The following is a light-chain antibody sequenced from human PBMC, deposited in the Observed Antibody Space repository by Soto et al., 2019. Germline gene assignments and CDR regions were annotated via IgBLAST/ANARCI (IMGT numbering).Light chain of an antibody. CDR1: QSISSW. CDR3: QQYTRYLYT. J-gene: IGKJ2*01. CDR2: QAS. Sequence: DIQMTQSPSTLSASVGDRVTITCRASQSISSWLAWYQQKPGKAPKLLIYQASSLESGVPSRFSGSGSGTEFTITISRLQPDDFATYYCQQYTRYLYTFGTWTKREIK. V-gene: IGKV1-5*03.